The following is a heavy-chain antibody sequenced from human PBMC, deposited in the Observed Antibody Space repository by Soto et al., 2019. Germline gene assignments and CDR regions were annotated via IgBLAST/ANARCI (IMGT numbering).Heavy chain of an antibody. D-gene: IGHD6-19*01. V-gene: IGHV4-34*01. CDR2: INHSGST. CDR3: ARGLGIAVAGTTLDY. Sequence: TLSLTCAVYGGSFSGYYWSWIRQPPGKGLEWIGEINHSGSTNYNPSLKSRVTISVDTSKNQFSLKLSSVTAADTAVYYCARGLGIAVAGTTLDYWGQGTLVTVSS. J-gene: IGHJ4*02. CDR1: GGSFSGYY.